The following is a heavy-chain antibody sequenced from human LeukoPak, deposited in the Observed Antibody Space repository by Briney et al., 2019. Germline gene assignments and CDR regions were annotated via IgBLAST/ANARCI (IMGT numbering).Heavy chain of an antibody. J-gene: IGHJ4*02. CDR3: AREGRVGAIVSFFN. CDR1: GGSISSYY. Sequence: SSETLSLTCTVSGGSISSYYWSWLRQPAGKGLEWIGRIYTSGSTNYNPSLKSRVTMSVDTSKNQFSLKLSSVTAADTAVYYCAREGRVGAIVSFFNWGQGTLVTVSS. CDR2: IYTSGST. V-gene: IGHV4-4*07. D-gene: IGHD1-26*01.